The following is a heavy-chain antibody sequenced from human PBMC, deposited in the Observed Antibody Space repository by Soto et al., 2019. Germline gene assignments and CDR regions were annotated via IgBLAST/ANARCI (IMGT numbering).Heavy chain of an antibody. V-gene: IGHV3-23*01. CDR1: GFSFSDHG. D-gene: IGHD3-9*01. CDR3: AKTSKTTILTVYDV. Sequence: LRLSCEASGFSFSDHGMSWVRQAPGKGLEWVSVTSGSGGTTYYVDSVKGQFTISRDNSKNTLYLQMNSLRVEDTAVYYCAKTSKTTILTVYDVWGRGTTVTVSS. CDR2: TSGSGGTT. J-gene: IGHJ6*02.